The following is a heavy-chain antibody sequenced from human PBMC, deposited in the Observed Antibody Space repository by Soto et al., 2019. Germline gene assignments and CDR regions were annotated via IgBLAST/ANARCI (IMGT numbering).Heavy chain of an antibody. CDR3: VKEEAPCCEWSYYFDS. D-gene: IGHD3-3*01. CDR1: GFKFSDYT. Sequence: PVGSLRLSCSASGFKFSDYTMHWVRQTPGKGLEFVSAISNNGSDTCYGDSVKGRFYISRDNSRNTLYLQMNSLNTDDSATYYCVKEEAPCCEWSYYFDSWGQGTQVTVSS. V-gene: IGHV3-64D*06. CDR2: ISNNGSDT. J-gene: IGHJ4*02.